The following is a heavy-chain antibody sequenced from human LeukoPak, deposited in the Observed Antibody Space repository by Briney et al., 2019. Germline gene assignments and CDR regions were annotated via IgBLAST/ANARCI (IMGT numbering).Heavy chain of an antibody. J-gene: IGHJ4*02. CDR3: ASNSGSYWEGFDY. CDR1: GGTFISYT. Sequence: SVKVSCKASGGTFISYTISWLRQAPGQGLEWMGRIIPILGIANYAQKFQGRVTITADKSTSTAYMELSSLRSEDTAVYYCASNSGSYWEGFDYWGQGTLVTVSS. D-gene: IGHD1-26*01. V-gene: IGHV1-69*02. CDR2: IIPILGIA.